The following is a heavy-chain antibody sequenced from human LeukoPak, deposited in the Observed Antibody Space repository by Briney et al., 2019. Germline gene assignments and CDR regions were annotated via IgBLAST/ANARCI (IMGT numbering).Heavy chain of an antibody. CDR3: VRDWFGELLYIFDY. CDR2: IWYDGSNK. V-gene: IGHV3-33*01. D-gene: IGHD3-10*01. CDR1: GFTFSSYG. J-gene: IGHJ4*02. Sequence: GGSLRLSCAASGFTFSSYGMHWVRQAPGKGLEWVAVIWYDGSNKYYADSVKGRFTISRDNSKNTLYLQMNSLRAEDTAVYYCVRDWFGELLYIFDYWGQGTLVTVSS.